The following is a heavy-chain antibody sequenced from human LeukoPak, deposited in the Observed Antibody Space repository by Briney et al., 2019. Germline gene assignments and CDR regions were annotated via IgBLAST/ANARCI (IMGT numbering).Heavy chain of an antibody. V-gene: IGHV3-33*06. D-gene: IGHD4-11*01. J-gene: IGHJ4*02. CDR3: AKDAQRGFDYSNSLEN. CDR2: IWSDKSNR. CDR1: GFIFNHHA. Sequence: GGSLRLACAASGFIFNHHAMRWVRQAPGKGLEWVAVIWSDKSNRFYADSVRGRFTISRDDSRKTVYLQMEGMTAEDTAIYYCAKDAQRGFDYSNSLENWGQGALVTVAS.